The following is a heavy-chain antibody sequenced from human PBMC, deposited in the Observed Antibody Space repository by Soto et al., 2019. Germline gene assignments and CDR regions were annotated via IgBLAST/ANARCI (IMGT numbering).Heavy chain of an antibody. CDR1: GFPVSSNY. Sequence: GGSLRLSCAASGFPVSSNYMSWVRQAPGKGLEWVSVIYSGGSTYYADSVKGRFTISRDNSKNTLYLQMNSLRAEDTAVYYCARSVGYDYYYYYGMDVWGQGTTVTVSS. CDR2: IYSGGST. J-gene: IGHJ6*02. CDR3: ARSVGYDYYYYYGMDV. D-gene: IGHD5-12*01. V-gene: IGHV3-53*01.